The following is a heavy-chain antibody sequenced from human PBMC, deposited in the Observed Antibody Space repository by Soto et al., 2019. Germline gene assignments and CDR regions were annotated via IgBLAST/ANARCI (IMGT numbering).Heavy chain of an antibody. D-gene: IGHD5-18*01. CDR3: SRGILV. Sequence: QVQLQESGPGLVKPSQTLSLTCTVSGGSIHSGGCCWSWIRQHPVKGLDWIGCISYGGRTSYNPSLKSRVTISVDTSKNQFSLKLTSVTAADTAVYYCSRGILVWGQGALITVSS. V-gene: IGHV4-31*03. CDR1: GGSIHSGGCC. CDR2: ISYGGRT. J-gene: IGHJ4*02.